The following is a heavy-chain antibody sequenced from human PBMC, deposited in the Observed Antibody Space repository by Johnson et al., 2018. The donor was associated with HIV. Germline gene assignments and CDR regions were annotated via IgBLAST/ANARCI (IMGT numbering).Heavy chain of an antibody. D-gene: IGHD1-7*01. J-gene: IGHJ3*02. V-gene: IGHV3-33*03. CDR1: GFTFSNYA. CDR2: IWYDGSNN. CDR3: AKVKLELRYGAFDI. Sequence: QVQLVESGGGVVQPGRSLRLSCAASGFTFSNYAMHWVRQAPGKGLEWVAVIWYDGSNNYYADSVKGRFTISRDNGNKVVYLQMDSLRAEDTAVYYCAKVKLELRYGAFDIWGQGTMVTVSS.